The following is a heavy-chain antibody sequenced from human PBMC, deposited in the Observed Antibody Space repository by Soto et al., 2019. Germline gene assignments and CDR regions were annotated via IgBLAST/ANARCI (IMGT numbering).Heavy chain of an antibody. D-gene: IGHD3-10*01. CDR3: ARSPHYYGSVSYYNAYYYYGIDV. CDR1: GFTFSDYY. V-gene: IGHV3-11*01. J-gene: IGHJ6*02. CDR2: ISSSGSTI. Sequence: GGSLRLSCAASGFTFSDYYMSWIRQAPGKGLEWVSYISSSGSTIYYADSVKGRFTISRDNAKNSLYLQMNSLRAEDTAVYYCARSPHYYGSVSYYNAYYYYGIDVWGQGTTVTVSS.